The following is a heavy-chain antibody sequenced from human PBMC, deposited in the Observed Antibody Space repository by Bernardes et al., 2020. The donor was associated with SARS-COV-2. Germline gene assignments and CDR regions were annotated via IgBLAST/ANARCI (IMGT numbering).Heavy chain of an antibody. D-gene: IGHD3-10*01. CDR3: ARDSTVSWFGTDS. CDR2: INPKSGGT. CDR1: GYTFTGYY. J-gene: IGHJ4*02. V-gene: IGHV1-2*02. Sequence: ASVKVSCKASGYTFTGYYIHWVRQAPGQGLEWMGWINPKSGGTNYAQKFQGRVTVTRDTSISTAYMELTRLRSDDTAVYYCARDSTVSWFGTDSWGQGTLVTVSS.